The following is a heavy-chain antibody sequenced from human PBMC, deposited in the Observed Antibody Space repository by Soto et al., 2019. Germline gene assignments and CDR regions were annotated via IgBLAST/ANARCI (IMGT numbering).Heavy chain of an antibody. D-gene: IGHD3-9*01. CDR3: ARNLILTGYESYWYFDL. J-gene: IGHJ2*01. V-gene: IGHV4-39*01. CDR1: GGSISSSSYY. CDR2: IYYSGST. Sequence: PSETLSLTCTVSGGSISSSSYYWRWLREPAGKGLEWIVSIYYSGSTYYNPSPKSRVTISADTSKNQFYMKMSSVTDAHTAVYYCARNLILTGYESYWYFDLWGRGTLVTVS.